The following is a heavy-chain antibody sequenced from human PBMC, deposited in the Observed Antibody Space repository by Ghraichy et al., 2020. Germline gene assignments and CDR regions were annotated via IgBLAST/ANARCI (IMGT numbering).Heavy chain of an antibody. J-gene: IGHJ3*02. Sequence: SQTLSLTCTVSGGSINSVDYYWGWIRQPPGKGLEWIANVDYGGSTYYNPSLKSRVTISLDTSRIHFSLKLRSVTAADTAVYYCARDNSGSYGDAFDIWGQGTMVTVST. V-gene: IGHV4-39*02. CDR3: ARDNSGSYGDAFDI. CDR2: VDYGGST. D-gene: IGHD1-26*01. CDR1: GGSINSVDYY.